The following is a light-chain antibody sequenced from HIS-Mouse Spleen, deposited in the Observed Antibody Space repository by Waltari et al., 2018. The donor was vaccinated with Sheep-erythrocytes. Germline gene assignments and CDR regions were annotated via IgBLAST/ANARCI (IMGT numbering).Light chain of an antibody. V-gene: IGLV2-23*01. CDR2: EGS. J-gene: IGLJ3*02. CDR1: SSAVGSYNL. Sequence: QSALTQPASVSGSPGQSITISCTGTSSAVGSYNLVSWYQQHPGKVPKLMIYEGSKRPSGVSNRFSGSKSGNTASLTISEDEADYYCCSYAGSSTPWVFGGGTKLTVL. CDR3: CSYAGSSTPWV.